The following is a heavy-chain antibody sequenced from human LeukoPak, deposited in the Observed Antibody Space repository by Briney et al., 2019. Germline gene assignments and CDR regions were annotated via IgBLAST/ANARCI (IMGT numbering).Heavy chain of an antibody. V-gene: IGHV3-48*03. CDR1: GFTFSHYE. J-gene: IGHJ4*02. Sequence: TRGSLRLSCAASGFTFSHYEMNWVRQAPGKGREWVSYLRWSGGTVDYADSVKGRFTISRDNAKNSLYLQMNSLRAEDTAVYYCARKYGDYAWLDYWGQGTLVSVCS. CDR2: LRWSGGTV. CDR3: ARKYGDYAWLDY. D-gene: IGHD4-17*01.